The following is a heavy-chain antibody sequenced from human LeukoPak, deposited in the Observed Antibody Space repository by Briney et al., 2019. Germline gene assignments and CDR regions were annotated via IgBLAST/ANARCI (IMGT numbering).Heavy chain of an antibody. J-gene: IGHJ6*03. V-gene: IGHV1-69*05. D-gene: IGHD2-21*01. CDR2: INPIFGTA. CDR3: ARSPYSDYYYYYMDV. Sequence: ASVKVSCKASGYTFTGYYMHWVRQAPGQGLEWMGWINPIFGTANYAQKFQGRVTITTDESTSTAYMELSSLRSEDTAVYYCARSPYSDYYYYYMDVWGKGTTVTVSS. CDR1: GYTFTGYY.